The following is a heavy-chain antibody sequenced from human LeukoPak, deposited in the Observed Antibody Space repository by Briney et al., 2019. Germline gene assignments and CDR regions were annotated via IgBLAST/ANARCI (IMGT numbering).Heavy chain of an antibody. CDR2: IIPIFGTP. Sequence: SVKVSCKASGGTFSSYAISWVRQAPGQGLEWMGGIIPIFGTPNYAQKFQDRVTITADESSSTAYMELSSLKSEDTAVYYCARDRHDILTGYPRPYYFDYWGQGTLVTVSS. V-gene: IGHV1-69*01. D-gene: IGHD3-9*01. J-gene: IGHJ4*02. CDR1: GGTFSSYA. CDR3: ARDRHDILTGYPRPYYFDY.